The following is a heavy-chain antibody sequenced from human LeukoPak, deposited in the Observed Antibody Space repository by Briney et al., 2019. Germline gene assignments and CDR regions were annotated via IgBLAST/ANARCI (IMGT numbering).Heavy chain of an antibody. D-gene: IGHD3-10*01. CDR2: FYYSGST. V-gene: IGHV4-59*01. CDR3: ARGVTMVRGVWDYGMDV. Sequence: PSETLSLTCTVSGGSIRSYFWSWIRQPPGKGLEWIGYFYYSGSTNYNPSLKSRVTISVDTSKNQFSLKVSSVTAADTAVYYCARGVTMVRGVWDYGMDVCGQGTTVTVSS. J-gene: IGHJ6*02. CDR1: GGSIRSYF.